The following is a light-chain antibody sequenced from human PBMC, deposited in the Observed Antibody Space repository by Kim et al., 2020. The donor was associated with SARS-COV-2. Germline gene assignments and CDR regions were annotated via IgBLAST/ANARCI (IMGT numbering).Light chain of an antibody. CDR1: QSVLYSSDNRNY. J-gene: IGKJ2*01. CDR2: WAS. Sequence: DIVMTQSPDSLAVSLGERVTINCKSSQSVLYSSDNRNYLAWYQQKPGQPPKLLIYWASTRESGVPDRFSGSGSGTDFTLTISSLQAEDVAVYYCHQYDSIPFTFGQGTKLEI. CDR3: HQYDSIPFT. V-gene: IGKV4-1*01.